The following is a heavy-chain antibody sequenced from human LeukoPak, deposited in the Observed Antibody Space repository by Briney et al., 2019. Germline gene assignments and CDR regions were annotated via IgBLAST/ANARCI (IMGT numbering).Heavy chain of an antibody. CDR2: ISGSGGST. CDR1: GFTFSSYA. CDR3: AKPPGSSWYGPAWFDP. J-gene: IGHJ5*02. D-gene: IGHD6-13*01. V-gene: IGHV3-23*01. Sequence: PGGSLRLSCAASGFTFSSYAMSWVSQAPGKGLEWVSAISGSGGSTYYANSVKGRFTISRDNSKNTLYLQMNSLRAEDTAVYYCAKPPGSSWYGPAWFDPWGQGTLVTVSS.